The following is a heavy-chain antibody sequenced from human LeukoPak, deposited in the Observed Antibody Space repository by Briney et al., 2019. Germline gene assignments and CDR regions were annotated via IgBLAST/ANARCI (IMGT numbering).Heavy chain of an antibody. Sequence: ASVKVSYKASGFPFTHHGITWVRQAPGQGFEWMGWFSGYNGDTNYAQKFQGRVTLTTDTSTSTAYMELRSLRSDDTAVYYCARDPTNTSGRYAYFDYWGQGTLVTVSS. CDR3: ARDPTNTSGRYAYFDY. CDR2: FSGYNGDT. D-gene: IGHD6-19*01. CDR1: GFPFTHHG. J-gene: IGHJ4*02. V-gene: IGHV1-18*01.